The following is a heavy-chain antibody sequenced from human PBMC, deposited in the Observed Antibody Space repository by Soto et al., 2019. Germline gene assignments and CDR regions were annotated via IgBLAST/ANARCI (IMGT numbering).Heavy chain of an antibody. Sequence: SETLSLTCSVSGGSISSSSYSWGWIRQPPGKGLEWIGTIYYSGSTHYNPSLEGRVAISAGTPNNQLSLRLSSVTAADTAVYYCGRQPGHCGSTTCFGYYSVDVWGQGTTVTVSS. CDR1: GGSISSSSYS. V-gene: IGHV4-39*01. CDR2: IYYSGST. CDR3: GRQPGHCGSTTCFGYYSVDV. J-gene: IGHJ6*02. D-gene: IGHD2-2*01.